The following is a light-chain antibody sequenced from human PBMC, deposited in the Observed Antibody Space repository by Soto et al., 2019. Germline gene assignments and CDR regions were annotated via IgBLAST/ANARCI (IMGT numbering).Light chain of an antibody. CDR1: QSLSSTY. V-gene: IGKV3-20*01. Sequence: EIVLTQSPGTLSLSPGERATLSCRASQSLSSTYLAWYQQKPGQAPRLLIYGASSRATGIPDRFSGNGSGTDFTLTISRLEPEDFAVYYCQQYGSSPITFGQGTRLEIK. CDR2: GAS. CDR3: QQYGSSPIT. J-gene: IGKJ5*01.